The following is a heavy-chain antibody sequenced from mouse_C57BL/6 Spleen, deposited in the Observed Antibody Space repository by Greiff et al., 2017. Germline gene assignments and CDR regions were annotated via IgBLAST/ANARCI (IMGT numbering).Heavy chain of an antibody. CDR1: GYAFSSSW. V-gene: IGHV1-82*01. CDR3: ARWLAMDY. Sequence: QVQLQQSGPELVKPGASVKISCKASGYAFSSSWMNWVKQRPGKGLEWIGRIYPGDGDTNYNGKFKGKATLTADKSSSTAYMQLRSLTSEDSAVYFCARWLAMDYWGQGTSVTVSS. J-gene: IGHJ4*01. CDR2: IYPGDGDT.